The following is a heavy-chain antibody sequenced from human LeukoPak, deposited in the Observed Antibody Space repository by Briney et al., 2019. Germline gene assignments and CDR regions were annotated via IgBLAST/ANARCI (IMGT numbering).Heavy chain of an antibody. D-gene: IGHD3-22*01. V-gene: IGHV1-2*02. CDR2: INPNSGGT. CDR1: GYTFTGYY. Sequence: ASVKVSCKASGYTFTGYYMHWVRQAPGQGLEGMGWINPNSGGTNYAQKFQGRVTMTRDTSISTAYMELSRLRSDDTAVYYCATYDYYDSSGYDYWGQGTLVTVSS. J-gene: IGHJ4*02. CDR3: ATYDYYDSSGYDY.